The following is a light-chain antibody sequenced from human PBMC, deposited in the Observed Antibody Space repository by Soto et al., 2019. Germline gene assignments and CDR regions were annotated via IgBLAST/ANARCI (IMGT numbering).Light chain of an antibody. CDR1: QSVSSSY. V-gene: IGKV3-20*01. Sequence: ELVFTQSPGTLSLSPGARATLSCRASQSVSSSYLAWYQQKPGQAHRLFIYGASSRATGIPDRFSGSGSGTDFTITISRLEPEDFEVYYCQQYGSSPWTFGQGTKVDIK. CDR2: GAS. CDR3: QQYGSSPWT. J-gene: IGKJ1*01.